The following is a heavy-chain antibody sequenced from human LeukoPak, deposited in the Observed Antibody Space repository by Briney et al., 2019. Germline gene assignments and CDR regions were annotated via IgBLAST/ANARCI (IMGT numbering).Heavy chain of an antibody. CDR1: GGSFSGYY. CDR3: ASLGGYGSGSYFYYYYYMDV. J-gene: IGHJ6*03. Sequence: PSETLSLTCAVYGGSFSGYYWSWIRQPPGKGLEWIGEINHSGSTNYNPSLKSRVTISVDTSKNQFSLKLSSVTAADTAVYYCASLGGYGSGSYFYYYYYMDVWGKGTTVTVSS. CDR2: INHSGST. D-gene: IGHD3-10*01. V-gene: IGHV4-34*01.